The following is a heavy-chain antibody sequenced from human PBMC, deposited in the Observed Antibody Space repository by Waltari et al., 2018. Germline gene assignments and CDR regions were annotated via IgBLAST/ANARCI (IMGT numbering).Heavy chain of an antibody. J-gene: IGHJ4*02. V-gene: IGHV3-23*01. CDR2: ISVSDDT. CDR1: GLTFGSFA. D-gene: IGHD1-20*01. Sequence: EVQLLESGGGLVQPGGSLRLSCAASGLTFGSFAINGVRQTPGRGLEWVSAISVSDDTYYTDSLKGRFTISRDSSKDTVYLQLSSLRVEDTAVYYCAKPFYNWDDPLHSWGQGTLVTVSS. CDR3: AKPFYNWDDPLHS.